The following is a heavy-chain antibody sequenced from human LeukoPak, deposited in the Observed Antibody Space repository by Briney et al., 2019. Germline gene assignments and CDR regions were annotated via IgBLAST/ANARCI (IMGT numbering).Heavy chain of an antibody. Sequence: SETLSLTCTVSGGSISSSSYYWGWIRQPPGKGLEWIGSIYYSGSTYYNPSLKSRVTISVDTSKNQFSLKLSSVTAADTAVYYCASQTYYYSSGSYLFDPWGQGTLVTVSS. J-gene: IGHJ5*02. CDR2: IYYSGST. V-gene: IGHV4-39*01. CDR1: GGSISSSSYY. CDR3: ASQTYYYSSGSYLFDP. D-gene: IGHD3-10*01.